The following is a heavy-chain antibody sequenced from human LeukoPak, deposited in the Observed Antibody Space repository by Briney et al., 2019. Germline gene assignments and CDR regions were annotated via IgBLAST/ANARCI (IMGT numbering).Heavy chain of an antibody. D-gene: IGHD2-2*01. Sequence: KPSETLSLTCTVSGGSISDYYWNWLRQPPAKGLEWIGYIYYSGSTTYNPSLKSRVTMSVDTAKNQFSLKLRSVTAADTAVYYCARGDFCSSSNCYLRPMDVWGKGTTVTVSS. CDR3: ARGDFCSSSNCYLRPMDV. J-gene: IGHJ6*03. CDR2: IYYSGST. CDR1: GGSISDYY. V-gene: IGHV4-59*01.